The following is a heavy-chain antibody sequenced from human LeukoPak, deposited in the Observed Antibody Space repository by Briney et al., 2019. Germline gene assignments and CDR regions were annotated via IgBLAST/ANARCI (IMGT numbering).Heavy chain of an antibody. Sequence: GGSLRLSWAAPGFTFSNYGMHWVRQAPGKGLEWVAVISYDRSNKYYADSVKGRFTIYRDNSKKMLYLQMNSLRAEDTAVYYCAKDPESGGLWEPRMGYWGQGTLVTVSS. V-gene: IGHV3-30*18. J-gene: IGHJ4*02. D-gene: IGHD1-26*01. CDR1: GFTFSNYG. CDR3: AKDPESGGLWEPRMGY. CDR2: ISYDRSNK.